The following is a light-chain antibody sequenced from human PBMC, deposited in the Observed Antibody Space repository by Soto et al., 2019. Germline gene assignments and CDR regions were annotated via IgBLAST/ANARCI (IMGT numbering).Light chain of an antibody. CDR1: QSISSSY. Sequence: EIVLTQSPGTLSFSPGKRATLSCRSSQSISSSYLAWYQQRPGQAPRLLIFGASSRATGIPARFSGSGSGTDFTLTIRRLEPEDFAVYYCQHYYTSYTTFGQGTKVDIK. J-gene: IGKJ1*01. CDR2: GAS. V-gene: IGKV3-20*01. CDR3: QHYYTSYTT.